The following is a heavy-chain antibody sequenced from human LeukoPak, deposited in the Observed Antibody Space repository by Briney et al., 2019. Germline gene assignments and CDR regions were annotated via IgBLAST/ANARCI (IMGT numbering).Heavy chain of an antibody. CDR1: GFTFKSSW. D-gene: IGHD3-16*01. CDR3: ARDWGGSGPTSHDY. J-gene: IGHJ4*02. V-gene: IGHV3-74*01. Sequence: GGSLTLSCAASGFTFKSSWMHWVRQPPGRGPVWVSRISSDGTNTRYADSVRGRFTVSRDNAKNTLYLQMNGLRVEDSAVYYCARDWGGSGPTSHDYWGQGTLVTVSS. CDR2: ISSDGTNT.